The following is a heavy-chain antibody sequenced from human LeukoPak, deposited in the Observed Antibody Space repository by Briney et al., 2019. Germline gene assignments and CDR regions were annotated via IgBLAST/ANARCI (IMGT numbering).Heavy chain of an antibody. CDR2: IYTGGNT. D-gene: IGHD4-17*01. CDR1: GFTVDSNY. J-gene: IGHJ4*02. Sequence: GGSLRLSCAASGFTVDSNYLSWVRQAPGKGLEWVSTIYTGGNTYYAASVKGRFTISRDNAKNTLYLQMNSLRAEDTAVYYCARGRYYLDSWGQGTLVTVSS. V-gene: IGHV3-53*01. CDR3: ARGRYYLDS.